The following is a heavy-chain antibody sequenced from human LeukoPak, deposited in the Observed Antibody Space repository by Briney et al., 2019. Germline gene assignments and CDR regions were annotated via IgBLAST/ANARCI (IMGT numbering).Heavy chain of an antibody. Sequence: VGSLRLSCAASGFTFTNYCMIWVRQAPGKGLEWGANINEDGSEKYYVVSVEGRFTISRDNAKSSVFLQMNSLRPDDTPMCYFATSSYSCSYSWAKGNLVPVS. CDR2: INEDGSEK. D-gene: IGHD6-6*01. V-gene: IGHV3-7*01. J-gene: IGHJ5*01. CDR3: ATSSYSCSYS. CDR1: GFTFTNYC.